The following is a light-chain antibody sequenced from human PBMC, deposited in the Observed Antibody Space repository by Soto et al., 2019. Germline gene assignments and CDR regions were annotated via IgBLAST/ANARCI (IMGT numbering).Light chain of an antibody. CDR3: QQYNSWPT. V-gene: IGKV3-15*01. J-gene: IGKJ4*01. CDR1: HSISTN. CDR2: GAS. Sequence: EIVMTQSPATLSVSPGEGATLSCRTSHSISTNLAWYQHKRGQFPRLLVYGASTRATGVPARFSGSGSGAEFTLSISSLQSEDFAVYYCQQYNSWPTFGGGTKVEIK.